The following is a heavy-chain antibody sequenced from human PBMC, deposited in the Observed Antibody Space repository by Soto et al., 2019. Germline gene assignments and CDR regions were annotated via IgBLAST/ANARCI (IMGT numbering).Heavy chain of an antibody. V-gene: IGHV3-30-3*01. Sequence: QVQLVESGGGVVQPGRSLRLSCAASGFTFSSYAMHWVRQAPGKGLEWVAVISYDGSNKYYADSVKGRFTISRDNSKNKXNLQMTTLRAEDTAVYYCARDLVGKGSSSWYCGMDVWGQGTTVTVSS. J-gene: IGHJ6*02. CDR2: ISYDGSNK. D-gene: IGHD6-13*01. CDR3: ARDLVGKGSSSWYCGMDV. CDR1: GFTFSSYA.